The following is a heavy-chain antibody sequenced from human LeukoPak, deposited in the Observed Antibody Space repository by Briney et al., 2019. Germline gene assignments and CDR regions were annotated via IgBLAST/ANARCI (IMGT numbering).Heavy chain of an antibody. Sequence: GGSLRLSCAASGFTFDDYTMHWVRQAPGKGLEWVSLISWDGGSTYYADSVKGRFTISRDNSKNSLYLQMNSLRAEDTALYYCARGRWAPFDCWGQGTLVTVSS. V-gene: IGHV3-43*01. CDR2: ISWDGGST. J-gene: IGHJ4*02. CDR3: ARGRWAPFDC. D-gene: IGHD6-13*01. CDR1: GFTFDDYT.